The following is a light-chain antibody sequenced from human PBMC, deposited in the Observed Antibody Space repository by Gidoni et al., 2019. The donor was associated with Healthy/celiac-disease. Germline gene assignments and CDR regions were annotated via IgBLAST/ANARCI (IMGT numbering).Light chain of an antibody. CDR3: QQYGSSLWT. CDR1: QSVSSSY. Sequence: EIVLTQSPGTLSLSPGERATLSCRASQSVSSSYLAWYQQKPGQAHRLLIYGASSRATGIPERFSGSGSGTDFTLTISRLEPEDFAVYYCQQYGSSLWTFGQGTKVEIK. J-gene: IGKJ1*01. V-gene: IGKV3-20*01. CDR2: GAS.